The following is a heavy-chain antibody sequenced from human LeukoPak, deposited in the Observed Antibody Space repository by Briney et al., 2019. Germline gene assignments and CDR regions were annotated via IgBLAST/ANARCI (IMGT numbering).Heavy chain of an antibody. J-gene: IGHJ4*02. CDR1: GGSFSGYY. V-gene: IGHV4-34*01. CDR2: INHSGST. Sequence: KPSETLSHTCAVYGGSFSGYYWSWIRQPPGKGLEWIGEINHSGSTNYNPSLKSRVTISVDASKNQFSLKLSSVTAADTAVYYCARGSPDIVVVPAAAAPSYYFDYWGQGTLVTVSS. D-gene: IGHD2-2*01. CDR3: ARGSPDIVVVPAAAAPSYYFDY.